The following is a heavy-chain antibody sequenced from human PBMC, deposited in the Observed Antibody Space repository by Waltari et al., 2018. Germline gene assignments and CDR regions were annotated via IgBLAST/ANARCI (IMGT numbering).Heavy chain of an antibody. J-gene: IGHJ2*01. V-gene: IGHV1-69*13. CDR3: AGGLIAVAGYMDWYFDL. D-gene: IGHD6-19*01. Sequence: QVQLVQSGAEVKKPGSSVKVSCKASGGTFSSYAISWVRQAPGQGLEWMGGIIPIFGTANYAQKFQGRVTITADESTSTDYMELSSLRSEDTAVYYCAGGLIAVAGYMDWYFDLWGRGTLVTVSS. CDR2: IIPIFGTA. CDR1: GGTFSSYA.